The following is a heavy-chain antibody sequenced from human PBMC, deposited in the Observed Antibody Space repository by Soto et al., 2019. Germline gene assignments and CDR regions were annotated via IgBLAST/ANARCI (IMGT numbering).Heavy chain of an antibody. CDR1: GYTFTSYG. V-gene: IGHV1-18*01. Sequence: ASVKVSCKASGYTFTSYGISWVRQAPGQGLEWMGWISAYNGNTNYAQKLQGRVTMTTDTSTSTAYMELRSLRSDDTAVYYCARDQGHYYDSSGYSRRGQGTLVTVSS. D-gene: IGHD3-22*01. CDR2: ISAYNGNT. J-gene: IGHJ4*02. CDR3: ARDQGHYYDSSGYSR.